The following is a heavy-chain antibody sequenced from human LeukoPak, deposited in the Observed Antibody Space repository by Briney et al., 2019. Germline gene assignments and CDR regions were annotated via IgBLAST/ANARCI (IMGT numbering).Heavy chain of an antibody. CDR1: GFTLGSYW. CDR2: IKQDGSQI. D-gene: IGHD2-8*01. J-gene: IGHJ4*02. V-gene: IGHV3-7*01. Sequence: GGSLRLSCVGSGFTLGSYWMSWVRQAPGKGLEWVANIKQDGSQIYYADSVKGRFTISRDNAKNSLFLQMNRLRVEDTGVYYCARLKDDVTKFDYWGQGTLVTVPS. CDR3: ARLKDDVTKFDY.